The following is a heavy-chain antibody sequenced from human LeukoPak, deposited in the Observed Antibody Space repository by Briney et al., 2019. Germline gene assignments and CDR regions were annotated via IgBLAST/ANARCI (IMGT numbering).Heavy chain of an antibody. CDR3: ARSQPIVGATVLFDY. V-gene: IGHV3-23*01. Sequence: AGGSLRLSCAASGFTFSSYAMSWVRQAPGKGLEWVSAISGSGGSTYYADSVKGRFTISRDNSKNTLYLQMNSLRAEDTAVYYCARSQPIVGATVLFDYWGQGTLVTVSS. CDR2: ISGSGGST. J-gene: IGHJ4*02. CDR1: GFTFSSYA. D-gene: IGHD1-26*01.